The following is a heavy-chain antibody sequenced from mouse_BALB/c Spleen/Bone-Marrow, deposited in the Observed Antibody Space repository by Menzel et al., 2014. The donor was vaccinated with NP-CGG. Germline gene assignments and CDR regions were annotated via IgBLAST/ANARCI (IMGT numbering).Heavy chain of an antibody. CDR2: IDPSDSEI. D-gene: IGHD2-10*02. CDR3: VRKYGKGGDY. V-gene: IGHV1-61*01. J-gene: IGHJ2*01. Sequence: LQQSGASVKLSCKASGYTFTGYWMNWVKQRPGQGLEWIGMIDPSDSEIHYNPMFRDKATLTVDKSSSTAYMQLSSLTSDDSAVYYCVRKYGKGGDYWGQGTTLTVSS. CDR1: GYTFTGYW.